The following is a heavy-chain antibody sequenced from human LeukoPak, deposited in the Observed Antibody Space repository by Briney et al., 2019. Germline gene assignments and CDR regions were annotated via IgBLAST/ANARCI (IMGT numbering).Heavy chain of an antibody. CDR1: GGSISSSSYY. V-gene: IGHV4-39*07. Sequence: SETLSLTCTVSGGSISSSSYYWGWIRQPPGKGLEWIGSIYYSGSTYYNPSLKSRVTISVDTSKNQFSLKLSSVTAADTAVYYCARAKGLRHTNNWFDPWGQGTLVTVSS. CDR3: ARAKGLRHTNNWFDP. D-gene: IGHD4-17*01. CDR2: IYYSGST. J-gene: IGHJ5*02.